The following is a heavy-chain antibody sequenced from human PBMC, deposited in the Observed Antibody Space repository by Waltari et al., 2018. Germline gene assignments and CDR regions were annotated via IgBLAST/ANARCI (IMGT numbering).Heavy chain of an antibody. CDR2: IYHGGNT. CDR3: ARLALGYCTSPRWRQNES. J-gene: IGHJ5*02. V-gene: IGHV4-38-2*01. Sequence: QVQLQASGPALVRPSATLSRTCVVSDYSIGSGYYWGWIRQAQGKGLEWVANIYHGGNTDYNASLKTRGAISMDTSENQFSLQLRSVTATDTAMYYCARLALGYCTSPRWRQNESWGQGILVTVSS. CDR1: DYSIGSGYY. D-gene: IGHD2-2*01.